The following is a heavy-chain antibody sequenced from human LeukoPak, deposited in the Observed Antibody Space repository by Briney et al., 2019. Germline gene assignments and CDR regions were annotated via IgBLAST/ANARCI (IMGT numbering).Heavy chain of an antibody. CDR2: ISGSGGST. V-gene: IGHV3-23*01. J-gene: IGHJ4*02. Sequence: GGSLRLSCAASGFTFSSYAMSWVRQATGKGLEWVSAISGSGGSTYYADSVKGRFTISRDNSKNTLYLQMNSLRAEDTAVYYCAKDGENSYGYEFDYWGQGTLVTVSS. CDR1: GFTFSSYA. D-gene: IGHD5-18*01. CDR3: AKDGENSYGYEFDY.